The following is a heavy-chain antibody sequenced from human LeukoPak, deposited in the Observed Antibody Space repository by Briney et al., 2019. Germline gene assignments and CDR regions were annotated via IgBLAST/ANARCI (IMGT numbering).Heavy chain of an antibody. CDR1: GGSISSSSYY. CDR2: IYYSGST. J-gene: IGHJ4*02. Sequence: SETLSLTCTVSGGSISSSSYYWGWIRQPPGKGLEWIGSIYYSGSTYYNPSLKSRVTISVDTSKNQFSLKLSSVTAADTAVYYCARHFSSSSWYGLGATDYFDYWGQGTLVTVSS. CDR3: ARHFSSSSWYGLGATDYFDY. V-gene: IGHV4-39*01. D-gene: IGHD6-13*01.